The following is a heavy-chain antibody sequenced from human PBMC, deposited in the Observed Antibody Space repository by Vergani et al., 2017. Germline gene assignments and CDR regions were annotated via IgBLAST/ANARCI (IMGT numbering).Heavy chain of an antibody. CDR1: GFTFSSYS. V-gene: IGHV3-21*01. Sequence: EVQLVESGGGLVKPGGSLRLSCAASGFTFSSYSMNWVRQAPGKGLEWVSSISSSSSYIYYADSVKGRFTISRDNAKNSLYLQMNSLRAEDTAVYYCARDPRPDYSGVGYWRQGTLVTVSS. D-gene: IGHD3-3*01. CDR2: ISSSSSYI. CDR3: ARDPRPDYSGVGY. J-gene: IGHJ4*02.